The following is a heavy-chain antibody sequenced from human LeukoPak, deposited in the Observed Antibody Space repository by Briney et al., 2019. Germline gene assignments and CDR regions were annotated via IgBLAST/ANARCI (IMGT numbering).Heavy chain of an antibody. Sequence: GKSLRLSCAASGFTFSSYEMNWVRQAPGKGLEWVSYISSSGSTIYYADSVKGRFTISRDNAKNSLYLQMNSLRAEDTAVYYCARDFLQQLGGDYWGQGTLVTVSS. V-gene: IGHV3-48*03. D-gene: IGHD6-13*01. CDR3: ARDFLQQLGGDY. J-gene: IGHJ4*02. CDR1: GFTFSSYE. CDR2: ISSSGSTI.